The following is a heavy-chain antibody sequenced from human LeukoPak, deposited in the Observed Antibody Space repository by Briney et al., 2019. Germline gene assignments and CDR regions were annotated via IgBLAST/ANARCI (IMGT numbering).Heavy chain of an antibody. CDR3: ATLRDGYELDY. Sequence: SEALSLTCTVSGDSISGYYWSWMRQPPGKGLEWIGYFYYSGSTNYNPSLKSRVTISLDTSKKQFSLKLSSVTAADTAVYYCATLRDGYELDYWGQGTLVTVSS. D-gene: IGHD5-24*01. V-gene: IGHV4-59*01. J-gene: IGHJ4*02. CDR2: FYYSGST. CDR1: GDSISGYY.